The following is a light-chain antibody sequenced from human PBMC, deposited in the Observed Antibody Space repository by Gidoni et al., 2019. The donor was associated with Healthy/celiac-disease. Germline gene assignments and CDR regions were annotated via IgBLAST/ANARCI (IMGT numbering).Light chain of an antibody. V-gene: IGKV1-39*01. Sequence: IQMTQSPSSLSASVGDRVTSTCRASQRISSYLNWYQQKPGKAPKLLIYAASSLQSGVPSRFRGSGSGTDFTLTISSLQPEDFATYYCQQSYSTPPSTFXXXTKLEIK. CDR1: QRISSY. CDR2: AAS. CDR3: QQSYSTPPST. J-gene: IGKJ2*01.